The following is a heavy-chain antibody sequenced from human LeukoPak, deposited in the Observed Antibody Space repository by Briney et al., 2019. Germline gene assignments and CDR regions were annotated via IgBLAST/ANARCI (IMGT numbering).Heavy chain of an antibody. CDR3: AREKWELPSPGYYYGMDV. J-gene: IGHJ6*02. CDR2: IWYDGSNK. CDR1: GFTLRSFG. V-gene: IGHV3-33*08. Sequence: GGSLRLSCAASGFTLRSFGMHWVRQAPGKGLEWVAVIWYDGSNKYYADSVKGRFTISRDNSKNTLYLQMNSLRAEDTAVYYCAREKWELPSPGYYYGMDVWGQGTTVTVSS. D-gene: IGHD1-26*01.